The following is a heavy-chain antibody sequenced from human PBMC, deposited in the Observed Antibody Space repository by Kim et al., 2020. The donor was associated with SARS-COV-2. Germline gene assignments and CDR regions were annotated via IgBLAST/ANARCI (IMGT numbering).Heavy chain of an antibody. Sequence: SADCWKGPSTISRDSSKNTLYLQMNSLRAGDTAVYYCARGIVSYYGMDVWGQGTTVTVPS. V-gene: IGHV3-30*01. CDR3: ARGIVSYYGMDV. J-gene: IGHJ6*02. D-gene: IGHD2-15*01.